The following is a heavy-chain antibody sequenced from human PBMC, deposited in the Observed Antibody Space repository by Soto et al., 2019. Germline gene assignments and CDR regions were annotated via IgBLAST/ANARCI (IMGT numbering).Heavy chain of an antibody. V-gene: IGHV3-7*01. CDR1: GFTFSSYW. CDR2: IKQDGSEK. J-gene: IGHJ3*02. CDR3: ASSYDFWSGYSSGPAFDI. D-gene: IGHD3-3*01. Sequence: GGSLRLSCAASGFTFSSYWMSWVRQAPGKGLEWVANIKQDGSEKYYVDSVKGRFTISRDNAKNSLYLEMNSLRAEDTAVYYCASSYDFWSGYSSGPAFDIWGQGTMVTVSS.